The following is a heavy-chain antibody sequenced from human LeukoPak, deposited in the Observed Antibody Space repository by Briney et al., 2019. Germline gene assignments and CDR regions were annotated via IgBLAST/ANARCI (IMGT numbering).Heavy chain of an antibody. J-gene: IGHJ4*02. CDR1: GYTFTGYY. CDR2: INPNSGGT. D-gene: IGHD1-26*01. Sequence: GASVKVSCKASGYTFTGYYMHWVRQAPGQGLEWMGRINPNSGGTNYAQKFQGRVTMTRGTSISTAYMELSRLRSDDTAVYYCARYSGSYSGFDYWGQGTLVTVSS. V-gene: IGHV1-2*06. CDR3: ARYSGSYSGFDY.